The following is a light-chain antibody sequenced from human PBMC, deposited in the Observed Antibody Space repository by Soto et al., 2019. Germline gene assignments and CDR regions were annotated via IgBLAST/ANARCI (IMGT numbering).Light chain of an antibody. CDR3: GSWDSSLTYV. J-gene: IGLJ1*01. CDR2: DDN. CDR1: SSNIGGNS. V-gene: IGLV1-51*01. Sequence: QSAMTQPPSVSAAPGQKVTISCSGSSSNIGGNSVSWYQQLPGTAPKLLIYDDNKRPSGIPDRFSGSQSGTSATLGITGLQTGDEAVYYCGSWDSSLTYVFGTGTKLTVL.